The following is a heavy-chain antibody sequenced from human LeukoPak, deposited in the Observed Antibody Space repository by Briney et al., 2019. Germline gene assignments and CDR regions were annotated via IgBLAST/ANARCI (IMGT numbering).Heavy chain of an antibody. Sequence: GGSLRLSCAASGFTFSNVRMNWVRQAPGKGLEWVSSISASASYIYYADSLKGRFTISKDDTKNSVYLYMGSLRAEDTAVYYCARDSDYGGSFDFWGQGTMVTVSS. CDR3: ARDSDYGGSFDF. CDR1: GFTFSNVR. J-gene: IGHJ3*01. D-gene: IGHD4-23*01. CDR2: ISASASYI. V-gene: IGHV3-21*01.